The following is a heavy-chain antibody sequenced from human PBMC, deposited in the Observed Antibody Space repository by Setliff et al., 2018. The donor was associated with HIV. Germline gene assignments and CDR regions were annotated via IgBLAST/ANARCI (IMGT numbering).Heavy chain of an antibody. D-gene: IGHD3-22*01. J-gene: IGHJ6*03. V-gene: IGHV4-34*01. CDR2: INHSGST. CDR3: ARVFSGHYSFTGYMDV. CDR1: SGSVSRSDYY. Sequence: PSETLSLTCTVSSGSVSRSDYYWNWIRQPPGKGLEWIGEINHSGSTKYNPSLKSRVTISVDTSKKKFSLKLRSVTAADTAVYYCARVFSGHYSFTGYMDVWGKGPTVTVSS.